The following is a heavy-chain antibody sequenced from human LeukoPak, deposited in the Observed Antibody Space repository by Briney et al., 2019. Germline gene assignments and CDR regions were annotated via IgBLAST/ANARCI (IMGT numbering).Heavy chain of an antibody. CDR2: IGGRGGST. CDR1: GFTFSSFT. V-gene: IGHV3-23*01. Sequence: GGSLRLSCAASGFTFSSFTMTWVRQAPGKGLEWVSAIGGRGGSTYYADSLEGRISIARDNSKDMVYLQMNSLKVEDTAIYYCGKEGGAWGQGTKVTVSS. CDR3: GKEGGA. D-gene: IGHD3-16*01. J-gene: IGHJ5*02.